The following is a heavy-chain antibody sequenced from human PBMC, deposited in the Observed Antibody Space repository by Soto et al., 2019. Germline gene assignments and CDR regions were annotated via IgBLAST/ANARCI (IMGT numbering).Heavy chain of an antibody. CDR1: GGSISSGGFY. J-gene: IGHJ6*02. CDR2: IYYSGST. V-gene: IGHV4-31*03. CDR3: ARDQPPRTGTNPRPDYYGMDV. D-gene: IGHD1-1*01. Sequence: SETLSLTCTVSGGSISSGGFYWSWIRQHPGKGLEWIGYIYYSGSTYYNPSLKSRVTISVDTSKNQFSLKLSSVTAADTAVYYCARDQPPRTGTNPRPDYYGMDVWGQGTTVTVSS.